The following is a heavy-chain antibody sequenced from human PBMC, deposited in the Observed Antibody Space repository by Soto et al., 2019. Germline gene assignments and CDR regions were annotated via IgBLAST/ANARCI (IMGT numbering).Heavy chain of an antibody. CDR3: ARQWLFRLPLDIVPHGMDV. V-gene: IGHV5-10-1*01. Sequence: PGESLKISCKGSGYSFTSYWISWVRQMPGKGLEWMGRIDPSDSYTNYSPSFQGHVTISADRSISTAYLQWSSLKASDTAMYYCARQWLFRLPLDIVPHGMDVWGQGTTVTVSS. CDR1: GYSFTSYW. J-gene: IGHJ6*02. CDR2: IDPSDSYT. D-gene: IGHD2-2*03.